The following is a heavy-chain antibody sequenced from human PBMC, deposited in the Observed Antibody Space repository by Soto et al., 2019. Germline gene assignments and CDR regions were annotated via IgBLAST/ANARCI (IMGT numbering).Heavy chain of an antibody. J-gene: IGHJ4*02. CDR1: ADTFTSNL. V-gene: IGHV5-51*01. CDR3: ATTGTNGYYFDS. Sequence: SQKISCKRSADTFTSNLIGSVRQMPGKGLEWMGVIYPGDSDTRYSPSLQGQVTISVDKSINAAYLQWSRLKASDSAMYYCATTGTNGYYFDSWGQGTLVTVSS. CDR2: IYPGDSDT. D-gene: IGHD1-1*01.